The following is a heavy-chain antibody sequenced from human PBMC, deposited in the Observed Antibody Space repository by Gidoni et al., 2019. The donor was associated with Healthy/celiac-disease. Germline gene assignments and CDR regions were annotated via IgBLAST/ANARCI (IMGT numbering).Heavy chain of an antibody. CDR2: IYYSGST. Sequence: QVQLQESGPGLVKPSETLSLTCTVSGGSISSYYWSWIRQPPGKGLEWIGYIYYSGSTNYNPSLKSRVTISVDTSKNQFSLKLSSVTAADTAVYYCARGLGITGTGDAFDIWGQGTMVTVSS. V-gene: IGHV4-59*01. CDR3: ARGLGITGTGDAFDI. J-gene: IGHJ3*02. CDR1: GGSISSYY. D-gene: IGHD1-7*01.